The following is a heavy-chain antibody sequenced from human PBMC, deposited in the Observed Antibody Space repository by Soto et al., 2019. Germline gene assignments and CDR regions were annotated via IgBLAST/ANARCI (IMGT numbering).Heavy chain of an antibody. CDR2: IYPGDSDT. V-gene: IGHV5-51*01. CDR1: GYSFTSYW. D-gene: IGHD6-6*01. CDR3: ARGRGNRGIAARNYYYYGMDV. J-gene: IGHJ6*02. Sequence: PGESLKISCKGSGYSFTSYWIGWVRQMPGKGLEWMGIIYPGDSDTRYSPSFQGQVTISADKSISTAYLQWSSLKASDTATYYCARGRGNRGIAARNYYYYGMDVWGQGTTVTVSS.